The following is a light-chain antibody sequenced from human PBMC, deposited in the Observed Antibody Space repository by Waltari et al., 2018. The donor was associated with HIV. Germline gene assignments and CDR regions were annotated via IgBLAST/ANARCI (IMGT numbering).Light chain of an antibody. Sequence: NFMLTQPHSVSESPGKTVTISCTGSSGRLCTNYVQWDQQRPGSAPTTVIYEDNRRPSGVPDRFSGSIDSSSNSASLTISGLKTEDEADYYCQSYDSTNHVVFGGGTKLTVL. J-gene: IGLJ2*01. CDR1: SGRLCTNY. CDR3: QSYDSTNHVV. V-gene: IGLV6-57*02. CDR2: EDN.